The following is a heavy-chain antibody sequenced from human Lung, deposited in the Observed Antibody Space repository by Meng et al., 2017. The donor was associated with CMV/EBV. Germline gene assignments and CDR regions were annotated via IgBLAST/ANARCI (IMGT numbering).Heavy chain of an antibody. CDR3: AKDLLVCGGANAYFDS. CDR1: GFSFDNHG. D-gene: IGHD3-10*02. CDR2: IRHDGTTK. V-gene: IGHV3-30*02. Sequence: GGSLRLSCAASGFSFDNHGMHWVRQTPGKGLEWVAFIRHDGTTKFYGDSVKGRFTISRDNSKNTVYLQMNRLRPEETAVYYCAKDLLVCGGANAYFDSWGQGXLVTVSS. J-gene: IGHJ4*02.